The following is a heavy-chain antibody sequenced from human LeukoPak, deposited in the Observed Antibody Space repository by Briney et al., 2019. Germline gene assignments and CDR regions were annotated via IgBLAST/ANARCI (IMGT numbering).Heavy chain of an antibody. J-gene: IGHJ4*02. CDR3: ASVKGGATTDY. V-gene: IGHV3-20*04. CDR1: GFIFDDYA. Sequence: GGSLRLSCAASGFIFDDYAMNWVRQAPGKGLEWVSGINWNGGDTGYADSVKGRFTISRDNAKNSLHLQMNSLRVEDTALYYCASVKGGATTDYWGQGTLVTVSS. CDR2: INWNGGDT. D-gene: IGHD1-26*01.